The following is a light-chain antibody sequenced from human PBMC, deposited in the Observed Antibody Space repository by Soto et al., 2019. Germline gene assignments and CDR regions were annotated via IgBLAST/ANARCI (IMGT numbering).Light chain of an antibody. CDR2: GAS. CDR1: QTVSNNY. Sequence: EIVLTNSPLILSLSPGARATLSRMPSQTVSNNYLAWYQQKPGQAPRLLIYGASSRPTRIPDRFSGSGSGTDFTLTISRLEPEDFAVYYCQQYGSSRWTFGQGTEVDI. V-gene: IGKV3-20*01. J-gene: IGKJ1*01. CDR3: QQYGSSRWT.